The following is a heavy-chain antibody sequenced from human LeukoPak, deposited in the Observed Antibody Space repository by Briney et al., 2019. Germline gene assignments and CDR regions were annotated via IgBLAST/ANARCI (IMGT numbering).Heavy chain of an antibody. CDR3: ARPNDYGDYWEVYYFDY. CDR2: ISYDGSNK. Sequence: GGSLRLSCAASGFTFSSYAMHWVRQAPGKGLEWVAVISYDGSNKYYADSVKGRFTISRDNSKNTLYLQMNSLRAEDTAVYYCARPNDYGDYWEVYYFDYWGQGTLVTVSS. CDR1: GFTFSSYA. J-gene: IGHJ4*02. D-gene: IGHD4-17*01. V-gene: IGHV3-30*04.